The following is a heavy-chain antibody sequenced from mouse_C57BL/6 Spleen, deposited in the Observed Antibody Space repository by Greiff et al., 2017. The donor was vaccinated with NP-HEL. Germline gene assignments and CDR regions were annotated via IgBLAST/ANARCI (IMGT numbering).Heavy chain of an antibody. CDR1: GYTFTSYW. V-gene: IGHV1-55*01. D-gene: IGHD1-1*01. CDR3: ALYGSSYGDAMDY. Sequence: QVQLQQPGAELVKPGASVKMSCKASGYTFTSYWITWVKQRPGQGLEWIGDIYPGSGSTNYNEKFKSKATLTVDTSSSTAYMQLSSLTSEDSAVYYCALYGSSYGDAMDYWGQGTSVTVSS. CDR2: IYPGSGST. J-gene: IGHJ4*01.